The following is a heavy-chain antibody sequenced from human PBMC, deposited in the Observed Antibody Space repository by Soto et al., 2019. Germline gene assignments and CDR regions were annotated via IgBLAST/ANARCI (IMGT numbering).Heavy chain of an antibody. D-gene: IGHD6-19*01. V-gene: IGHV3-7*01. J-gene: IGHJ4*02. Sequence: GGSLRLSCAASGFTFSSYLMMNWVRQAPGKGLEWVANMKQDGSEWYYVDSVKGRFTISRDNAKNLLYLQMNSLRAEDTAVYYCARLSPQWLVRSYFDYWGQGTLVTVSS. CDR1: GFTFSSYL. CDR3: ARLSPQWLVRSYFDY. CDR2: MKQDGSEW.